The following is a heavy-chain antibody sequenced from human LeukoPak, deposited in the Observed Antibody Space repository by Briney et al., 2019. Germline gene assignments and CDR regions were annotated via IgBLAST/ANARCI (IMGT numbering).Heavy chain of an antibody. CDR3: VRVGYSYVINDWSRIGRGAYPTKNYYHMDV. D-gene: IGHD5-18*01. CDR1: GGSFSGYY. Sequence: SETLSLTCALYGGSFSGYYWRGLRHPPGKGVEGIGEILHSGSNNYNPSPKRPVTISGDTSKHQFSLTHSSATDADPPVYFCVRVGYSYVINDWSRIGRGAYPTKNYYHMDVWGKGTTVTVSS. CDR2: ILHSGSN. J-gene: IGHJ6*03. V-gene: IGHV4-34*12.